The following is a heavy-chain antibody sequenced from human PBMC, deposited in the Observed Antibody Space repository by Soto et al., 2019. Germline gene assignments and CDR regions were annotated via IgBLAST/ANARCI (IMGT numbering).Heavy chain of an antibody. CDR3: ESRSQHGRTADAFDI. CDR2: ITPFNGNT. D-gene: IGHD6-13*01. V-gene: IGHV1-45*02. J-gene: IGHJ3*02. Sequence: QMQLVQSGAEVKKTGSSVKVSCKASGYTFTYRYLHWVRQAPGQALEWMGWITPFNGNTNYAQKFQEGVTITRDRSMSTAYMERSSLRSEDTAMYYCESRSQHGRTADAFDIWGQGTMVTVSS. CDR1: GYTFTYRY.